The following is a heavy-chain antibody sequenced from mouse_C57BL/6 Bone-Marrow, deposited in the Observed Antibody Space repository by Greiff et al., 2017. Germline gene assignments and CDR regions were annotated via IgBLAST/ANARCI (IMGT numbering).Heavy chain of an antibody. V-gene: IGHV1-4*01. CDR2: INPSSGYT. D-gene: IGHD2-13*01. Sequence: QVQLKESGAELARPGASVKMSCKASGYTFTSYTMHWVKQRPGQGLEWIGYINPSSGYTKYNQKFKDKATLTADKSSSTSYMQLSSLTSEDSAVYYCARWVSLYWYFDVWGTGTTVTVSS. J-gene: IGHJ1*03. CDR1: GYTFTSYT. CDR3: ARWVSLYWYFDV.